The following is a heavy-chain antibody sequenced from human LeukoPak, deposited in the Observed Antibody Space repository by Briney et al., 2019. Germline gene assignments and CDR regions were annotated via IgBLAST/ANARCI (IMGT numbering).Heavy chain of an antibody. CDR2: ISAYNGNT. D-gene: IGHD3-22*01. J-gene: IGHJ4*02. V-gene: IGHV1-18*01. CDR3: ARGLYSYYDSSGVFGY. Sequence: ASVKVSCKASGYTFTSYGISWVRQAPGQGLEWMGWISAYNGNTNYAQKLQGRVTMTTDTSTSTAYMELRSLRSDDTAVYYSARGLYSYYDSSGVFGYWGQGTLVTVSS. CDR1: GYTFTSYG.